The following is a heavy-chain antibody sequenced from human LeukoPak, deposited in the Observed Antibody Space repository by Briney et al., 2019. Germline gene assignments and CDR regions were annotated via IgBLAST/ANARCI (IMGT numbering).Heavy chain of an antibody. CDR1: GYTFTSYD. CDR3: ARLGYNWNYDYYYYMDV. CDR2: MNPNSGNT. J-gene: IGHJ6*03. D-gene: IGHD1-20*01. Sequence: ASVTVSCKASGYTFTSYDINWVRQAAGQGLEWMGWMNPNSGNTGYAQKFQGRVTMTRNTSISTAYMELSSLRSEDTAVYYCARLGYNWNYDYYYYMDVWGKGTTVTVSS. V-gene: IGHV1-8*01.